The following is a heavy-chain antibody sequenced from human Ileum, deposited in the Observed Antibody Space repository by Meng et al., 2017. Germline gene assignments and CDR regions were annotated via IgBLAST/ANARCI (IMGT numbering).Heavy chain of an antibody. CDR3: ATNKNKKIDY. J-gene: IGHJ4*02. Sequence: QLQLKASGLGRMVPSGTRPLPFFVSGDSISSSNCWNWVRQPPGKGLEWIGEIFHTGSTNYNPSLKSRVTISADKSKNQFSLNLSSVTAADTAVYYCATNKNKKIDYWGQGTLVTVSS. V-gene: IGHV4-4*02. CDR2: IFHTGST. D-gene: IGHD2/OR15-2a*01. CDR1: GDSISSSNC.